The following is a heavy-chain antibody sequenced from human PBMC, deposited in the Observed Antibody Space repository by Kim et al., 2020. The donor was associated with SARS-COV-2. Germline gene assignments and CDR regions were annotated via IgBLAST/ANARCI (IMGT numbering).Heavy chain of an antibody. D-gene: IGHD6-13*01. CDR3: ARLRYSSSWYFDY. J-gene: IGHJ4*02. Sequence: YSPSFQGHVTISADKSISTAYLQWSSLKASDTAMYYCARLRYSSSWYFDYWGQGTLVTVSS. V-gene: IGHV5-10-1*01.